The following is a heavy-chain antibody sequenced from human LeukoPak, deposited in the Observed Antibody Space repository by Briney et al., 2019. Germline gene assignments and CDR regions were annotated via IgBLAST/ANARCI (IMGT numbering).Heavy chain of an antibody. CDR1: GYTFTSYG. CDR2: VSAYNGNT. D-gene: IGHD4-17*01. CDR3: ARNDSGGGSSDY. J-gene: IGHJ4*02. Sequence: ASVKVSCKASGYTFTSYGISWVRQAPGQGLEWMGWVSAYNGNTNYAQKLQGRVTMTTDTSTSTAYMELRSLRSDDTAVYYCARNDSGGGSSDYWGQGTLVTVSS. V-gene: IGHV1-18*01.